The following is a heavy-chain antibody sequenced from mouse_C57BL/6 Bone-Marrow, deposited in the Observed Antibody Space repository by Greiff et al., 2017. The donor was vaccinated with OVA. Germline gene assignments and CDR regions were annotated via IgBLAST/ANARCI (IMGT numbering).Heavy chain of an antibody. CDR3: AREMVTTGNYYAMDY. V-gene: IGHV1-69*01. CDR2: IDPSDSYT. D-gene: IGHD2-2*01. J-gene: IGHJ4*01. CDR1: GYTFTSYW. Sequence: VQLQQPGAELVMPGASVKLSCKASGYTFTSYWMHWVKQRPGQGLEWIGEIDPSDSYTNYNQKFKGKSTLTVDKSSSTAYMQLSSLTSEDSAVYYCAREMVTTGNYYAMDYWGQGTSVTVSS.